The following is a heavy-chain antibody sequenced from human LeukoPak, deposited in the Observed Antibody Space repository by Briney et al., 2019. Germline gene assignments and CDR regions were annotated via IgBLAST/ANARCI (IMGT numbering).Heavy chain of an antibody. Sequence: GGSLRLSCAASGFTFSNAWMSWVRQAPGKGLEWVGRIKSKTDGGTTDYAAPVKGRFTISRDDSKNTLYLQMNSLKTEDTAVYYCTTVSIYYYDSSGYYYNYYWGQGTLVTVSS. CDR3: TTVSIYYYDSSGYYYNYY. J-gene: IGHJ4*02. V-gene: IGHV3-15*01. D-gene: IGHD3-22*01. CDR2: IKSKTDGGTT. CDR1: GFTFSNAW.